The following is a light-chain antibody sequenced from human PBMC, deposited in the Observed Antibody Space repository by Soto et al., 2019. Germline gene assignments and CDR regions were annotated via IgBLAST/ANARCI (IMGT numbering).Light chain of an antibody. CDR3: QHYNNWPT. J-gene: IGKJ2*01. CDR2: GAS. Sequence: DIVMTQSPGTLSVSPGERATLSCRASQSVSSNLARYQQKPGQAPRLLIYGASTMATAIPARFSGSASGTEFTLTISTLQSDDFAFYYCQHYNNWPTFGQGTKMEIK. CDR1: QSVSSN. V-gene: IGKV3D-15*01.